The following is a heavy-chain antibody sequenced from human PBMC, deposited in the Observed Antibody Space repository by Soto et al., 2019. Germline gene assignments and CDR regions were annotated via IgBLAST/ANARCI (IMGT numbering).Heavy chain of an antibody. V-gene: IGHV4-34*01. CDR3: ARGYLDGGDLVFLQYYYYYYMDV. CDR1: GGSFSGYY. Sequence: QVQLQQWGAGLLKPSETLSLTCAVYGGSFSGYYWSWIRQPPGKGLEWIGEINHSGSTNYNPSLKRRVTISVDTSKNQFSLKRRSVTAADTAVYYCARGYLDGGDLVFLQYYYYYYMDVWGKGTTVTVSS. CDR2: INHSGST. D-gene: IGHD2-21*02. J-gene: IGHJ6*03.